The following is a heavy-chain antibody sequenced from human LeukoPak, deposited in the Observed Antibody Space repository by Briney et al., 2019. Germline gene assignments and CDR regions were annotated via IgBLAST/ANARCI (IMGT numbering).Heavy chain of an antibody. D-gene: IGHD4-11*01. J-gene: IGHJ6*03. V-gene: IGHV4-39*01. CDR2: IYYSGST. CDR1: GGSISSSSYY. Sequence: SETLSLTCTVSGGSISSSSYYWGWIRQPPGKWLEWIGSIYYSGSTYYNPSLKSRVTISVDTSKNQFSLKLSSVTAADTAVYYCARHTDYSNYESPYYYYYYYMDVWGKGTTVTVSS. CDR3: ARHTDYSNYESPYYYYYYYMDV.